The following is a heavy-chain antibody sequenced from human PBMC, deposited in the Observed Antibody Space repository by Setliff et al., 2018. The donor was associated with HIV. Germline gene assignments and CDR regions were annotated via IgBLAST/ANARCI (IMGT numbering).Heavy chain of an antibody. V-gene: IGHV4-34*01. D-gene: IGHD1-26*01. CDR3: ARGARALGGDAFDI. CDR2: IDHSGGT. CDR1: GFTFSYHA. Sequence: LRLSCAASGFTFSYHAMTWVRQTPGKGLERIGEIDHSGGTYYNPSLKSRVTISVDTSKNQFSLRLSSVTAADTDVYYCARGARALGGDAFDIWGQGTMVTVSS. J-gene: IGHJ3*02.